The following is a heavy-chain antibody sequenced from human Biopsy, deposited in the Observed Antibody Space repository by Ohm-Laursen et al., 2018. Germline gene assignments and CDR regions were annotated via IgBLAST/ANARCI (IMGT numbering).Heavy chain of an antibody. CDR1: GGSFSNYG. CDR3: ATKLTGYFHH. V-gene: IGHV1-69*06. CDR2: NIPILGTG. D-gene: IGHD3-9*01. J-gene: IGHJ1*01. Sequence: SVKVSCKPSGGSFSNYGVNWVRQAPGQGLEWLGGNIPILGTGNYAQKFQDRVTVAADTSTSTATMELRSLRSDDTAVYYCATKLTGYFHHWGQGTLVIVSS.